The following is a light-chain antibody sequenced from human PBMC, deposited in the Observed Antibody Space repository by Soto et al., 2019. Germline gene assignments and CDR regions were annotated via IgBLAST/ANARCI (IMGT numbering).Light chain of an antibody. CDR2: LGS. V-gene: IGKV2-28*01. CDR3: MQALQTPRT. Sequence: DIVMTQSPLSLPVTPGEPASISCRSSQSLLHSNGYNYLDWYLQKPGQSPQLLIYLGSNRASGVPDRFSGSGSGTDFTLKSSRVEAEDVGGYYCMQALQTPRTFGQGTKVEIK. J-gene: IGKJ1*01. CDR1: QSLLHSNGYNY.